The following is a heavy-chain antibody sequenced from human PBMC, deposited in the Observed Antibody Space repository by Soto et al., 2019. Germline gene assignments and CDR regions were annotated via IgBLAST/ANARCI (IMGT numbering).Heavy chain of an antibody. D-gene: IGHD5-12*01. CDR1: GFTFSSYG. V-gene: IGHV3-30*03. CDR3: TRGVATRILDY. CDR2: ISYDGSNK. J-gene: IGHJ4*02. Sequence: QVQLVESGGGVVQPGRSLRLSCAASGFTFSSYGMHWVRQAPGKGLEWVAPISYDGSNKYYADSVKGRFTISRDNSKNTLYLQMNSLRAEDTAVYYCTRGVATRILDYWGQGTLVTVSS.